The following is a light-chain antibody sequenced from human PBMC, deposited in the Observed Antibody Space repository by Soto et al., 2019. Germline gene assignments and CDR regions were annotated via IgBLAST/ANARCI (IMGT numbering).Light chain of an antibody. CDR3: QTWGTGIVV. J-gene: IGLJ2*01. CDR1: SGHSSYA. Sequence: QSVLTQSPSASASLGASVKLACTLSSGHSSYAIAWHQQQPEKGPRYLMKVNSDGSHTKADGIPDRFSGSSSGAERYLTISSLQSEDEADYHCQTWGTGIVVFGGRTQLTVL. CDR2: VNSDGSH. V-gene: IGLV4-69*01.